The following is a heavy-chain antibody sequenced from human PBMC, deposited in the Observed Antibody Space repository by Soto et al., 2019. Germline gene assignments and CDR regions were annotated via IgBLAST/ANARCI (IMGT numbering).Heavy chain of an antibody. Sequence: ESGPTLVNPTQTLTLTCTFSGFSLSTSGMCVSWIRQPPGKALEWLARIDWDDDKYYSTSLKTRLTISKDTSKNQVVLTMTNMDPVDTATYYCARGAAPPPRDHYYYYMDVWGKGTTVTVSS. CDR1: GFSLSTSGMC. CDR2: IDWDDDK. J-gene: IGHJ6*03. CDR3: ARGAAPPPRDHYYYYMDV. V-gene: IGHV2-70*11. D-gene: IGHD6-6*01.